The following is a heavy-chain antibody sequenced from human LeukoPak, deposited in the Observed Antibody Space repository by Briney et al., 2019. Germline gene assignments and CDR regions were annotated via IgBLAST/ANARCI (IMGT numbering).Heavy chain of an antibody. CDR2: KKQDGSEK. D-gene: IGHD3-10*01. V-gene: IGHV3-7*01. CDR3: ARDHGLRIKYGSGSSPALDY. Sequence: GGSLRLSGAASGFILSSYWRSWVRQAPGRGLEGGANKKQDGSEKYYVDSVKGRFTISRDNSKNTLYLQMNSLRAEDTAVYYCARDHGLRIKYGSGSSPALDYWGQGTLVTVSS. J-gene: IGHJ4*02. CDR1: GFILSSYW.